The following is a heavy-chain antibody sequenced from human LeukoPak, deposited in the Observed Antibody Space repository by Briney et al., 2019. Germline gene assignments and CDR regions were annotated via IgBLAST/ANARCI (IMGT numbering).Heavy chain of an antibody. V-gene: IGHV1-2*02. CDR3: ATWAGTTVSPSIFDY. CDR1: GYTFNGYY. D-gene: IGHD4-17*01. Sequence: ASVKVSCKASGYTFNGYYIHWVRQAPGQGLEWMGWINPNSGGTNFAQKFQGRVTMTRDTSISTAYMELTRLRYEDTAVYYCATWAGTTVSPSIFDYWGQGTLVTVSS. CDR2: INPNSGGT. J-gene: IGHJ4*02.